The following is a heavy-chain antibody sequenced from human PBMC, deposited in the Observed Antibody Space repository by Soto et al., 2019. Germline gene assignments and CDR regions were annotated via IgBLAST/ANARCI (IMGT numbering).Heavy chain of an antibody. Sequence: SETLSLSCTVSGCSISSYYWSWIRQPPGKGLEWIGYIYYSGSTNYNPSLKSRVTISVDTSKNQFSLKLSSVTAADTAVYYCARGRGGYCSGGSCYYYYYYMDVWGQGTTVTVSS. J-gene: IGHJ6*03. D-gene: IGHD2-15*01. CDR3: ARGRGGYCSGGSCYYYYYYMDV. V-gene: IGHV4-59*01. CDR2: IYYSGST. CDR1: GCSISSYY.